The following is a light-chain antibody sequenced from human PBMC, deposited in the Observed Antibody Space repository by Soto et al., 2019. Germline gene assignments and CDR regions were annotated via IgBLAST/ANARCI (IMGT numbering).Light chain of an antibody. CDR1: SSNIGAGYD. J-gene: IGLJ2*01. Sequence: QAVLTQPPSVSGAPGQRVTISCTASSSNIGAGYDVHWYQQLPGTAPKHLIYGNSNRPSRVPDRLSGSKSGTSASLAITGLQAEDEADYYCQSYDSSLSSYVVFGGGTKLTVL. CDR2: GNS. CDR3: QSYDSSLSSYVV. V-gene: IGLV1-40*01.